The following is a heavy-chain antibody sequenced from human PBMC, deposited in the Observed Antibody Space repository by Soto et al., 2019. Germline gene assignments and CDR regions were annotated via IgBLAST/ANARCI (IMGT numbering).Heavy chain of an antibody. D-gene: IGHD2-21*01. CDR2: IYYSGST. CDR1: GGSIKNSGYY. V-gene: IGHV4-30-4*01. J-gene: IGHJ4*02. Sequence: SETLSLTCTVSGGSIKNSGYYWSWIRQPPGKGLEWIGYIYYSGSTYYNPSLKSRVTISVDTSKNQFSLKLSSVTAADTAVYYCAREDERDGEIDYWGQGTLVTVSS. CDR3: AREDERDGEIDY.